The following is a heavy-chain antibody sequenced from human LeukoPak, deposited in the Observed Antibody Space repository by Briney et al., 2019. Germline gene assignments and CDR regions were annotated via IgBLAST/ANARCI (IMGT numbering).Heavy chain of an antibody. J-gene: IGHJ6*02. CDR3: AKVALQIRAPQNQYYYYYGMDV. CDR1: GFTFSSYS. D-gene: IGHD1-14*01. V-gene: IGHV3-30*18. Sequence: GGSLRLSCAASGFTFSSYSMHWVRQAPGKGLEWVAVISYDGSNKYYADSVKGRFTISRDNSKNTLYLQMNSLRAEDTAVYYCAKVALQIRAPQNQYYYYYGMDVWGQGTTVTVSS. CDR2: ISYDGSNK.